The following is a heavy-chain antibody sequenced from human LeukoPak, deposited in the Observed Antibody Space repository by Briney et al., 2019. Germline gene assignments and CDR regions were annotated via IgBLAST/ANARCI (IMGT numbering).Heavy chain of an antibody. D-gene: IGHD1-26*01. CDR3: ARRWEGTFDI. CDR1: GYSFTRYW. J-gene: IGHJ3*02. Sequence: GESLKISCKGSGYSFTRYWIGWVRQMAGEGLESMGIIFPGDSDTRYSPPFQGLVTISADKSITTAYLQWSSLKASDTAMYYCARRWEGTFDIWGQGTMVTVSS. V-gene: IGHV5-51*01. CDR2: IFPGDSDT.